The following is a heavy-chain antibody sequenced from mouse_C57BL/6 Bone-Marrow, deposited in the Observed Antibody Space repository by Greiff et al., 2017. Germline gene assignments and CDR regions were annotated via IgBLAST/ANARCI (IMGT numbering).Heavy chain of an antibody. V-gene: IGHV1-66*01. Sequence: QVQLQQSGPELVKPGASVKISCKASGYSFTSYYIHWVKQRPGQGLEWIGWFYPGSGNTKYNEKFKGKATLTVDTSSSTAYMQLSSLTSEDSAVYYCARTPSSSFYFDYWGQGTTLTVSS. CDR3: ARTPSSSFYFDY. J-gene: IGHJ2*01. D-gene: IGHD1-1*01. CDR1: GYSFTSYY. CDR2: FYPGSGNT.